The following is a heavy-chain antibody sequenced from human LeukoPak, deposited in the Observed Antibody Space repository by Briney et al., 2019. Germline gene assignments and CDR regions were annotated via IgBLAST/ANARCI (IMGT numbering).Heavy chain of an antibody. V-gene: IGHV4-4*09. D-gene: IGHD6-13*01. CDR3: AATPTGYTSSWYFLDY. J-gene: IGHJ4*02. Sequence: SETLSLTCTVFGGSISSYYWNWIRQPPGKGLEWIGYIYTSGSTNYNPSLKSRVTISVDTSKNQFSLKLSSVTAADTAVYYCAATPTGYTSSWYFLDYWGQGTLVTVSS. CDR2: IYTSGST. CDR1: GGSISSYY.